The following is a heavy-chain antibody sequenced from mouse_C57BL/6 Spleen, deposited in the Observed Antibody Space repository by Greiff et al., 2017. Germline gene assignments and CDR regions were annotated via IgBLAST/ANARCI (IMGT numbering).Heavy chain of an antibody. D-gene: IGHD1-1*01. J-gene: IGHJ2*01. CDR2: ISSGSSTI. Sequence: EVQLVESGGGLVKPGGSLKLSCAASGFTFSDYGMHWVRPAPEKGLEWVAYISSGSSTIYYAVTVKGRFTISRDNAKDTLFLQMTSLRSEDTAMYYCARDYGSSSHFDYWGQGTTLTVSS. CDR1: GFTFSDYG. CDR3: ARDYGSSSHFDY. V-gene: IGHV5-17*01.